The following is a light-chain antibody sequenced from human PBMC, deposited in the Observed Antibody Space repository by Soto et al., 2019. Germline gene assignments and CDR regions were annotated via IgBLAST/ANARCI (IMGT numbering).Light chain of an antibody. CDR2: GAS. CDR3: QQYNNWPLT. CDR1: QSVSSN. J-gene: IGKJ4*02. V-gene: IGKV3-15*01. Sequence: EIVMTQSPATLSVSPGERATLSCRASQSVSSNLAWYQQKPGQAPRLLIYGASARATNIPARFSGSASGTDFTLTISSLQSEDVAVYYCQQYNNWPLTFGGGTKVEIK.